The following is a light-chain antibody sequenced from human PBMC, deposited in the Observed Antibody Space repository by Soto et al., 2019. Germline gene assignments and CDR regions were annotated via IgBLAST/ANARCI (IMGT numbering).Light chain of an antibody. CDR2: AAS. Sequence: EIVLTQSPGTLSLSPGERATLSCRASQSVSSNYFACYQKKRGPAPRLIIYAASSTATGIPTRFSGSGSGTDFTLTISRLEPEDFAVYYCQQYDTSPRTFGQGTKVEIQ. J-gene: IGKJ1*01. CDR1: QSVSSNY. CDR3: QQYDTSPRT. V-gene: IGKV3-20*01.